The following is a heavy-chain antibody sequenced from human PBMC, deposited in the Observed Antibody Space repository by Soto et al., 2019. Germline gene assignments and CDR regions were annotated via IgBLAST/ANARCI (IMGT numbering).Heavy chain of an antibody. CDR3: ARVIWSGHLTSGL. CDR1: GFTFSSNS. D-gene: IGHD3-3*01. Sequence: EVQVVESGGGLVQPGGSLRLSCAASGFTFSSNSMNWVRQAPGKGLEWISYISSSSSTIYADSVKGRFTISRDNAKNSLYLQMNSLRDEDTAVYYCARVIWSGHLTSGLCGQGTLVTVSS. J-gene: IGHJ4*02. CDR2: ISSSSSTI. V-gene: IGHV3-48*02.